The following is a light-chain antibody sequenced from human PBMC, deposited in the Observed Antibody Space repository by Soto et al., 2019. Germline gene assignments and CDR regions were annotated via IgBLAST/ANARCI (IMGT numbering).Light chain of an antibody. CDR1: QTISSW. V-gene: IGKV1-5*03. Sequence: DIQMTQSPSTLSGSVGDRVTITCRASQTISSWLAWYQQKPGKAPKLLIYKASTLKSGVPSRFSGSGSGTEFTLTISSLQPDDFGTYYCKHYNGYAEGFGQGTKVDLK. CDR2: KAS. CDR3: KHYNGYAEG. J-gene: IGKJ1*01.